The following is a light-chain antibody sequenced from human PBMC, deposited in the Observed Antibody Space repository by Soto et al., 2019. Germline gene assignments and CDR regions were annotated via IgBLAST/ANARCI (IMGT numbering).Light chain of an antibody. Sequence: EIVMTQSPATLSVSPGERATLSCRASQSVAGNLAWYQQKPGQAPRLLIYDASTRATGIPARFSGSGSGTAFTVTISSVQSEDFAVYYCQQYTNWHWTFGQGPKVEIK. V-gene: IGKV3-15*01. CDR1: QSVAGN. CDR2: DAS. J-gene: IGKJ1*01. CDR3: QQYTNWHWT.